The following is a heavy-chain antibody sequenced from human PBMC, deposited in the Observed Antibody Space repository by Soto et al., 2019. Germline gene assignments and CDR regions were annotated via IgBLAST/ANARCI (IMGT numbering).Heavy chain of an antibody. CDR3: VQDWTGNSCPCMVV. D-gene: IGHD6-13*01. V-gene: IGHV3-23*01. Sequence: EVQLLESEGGLVQPGGSLRLSCAASGFTFSSFAMTWVRQAPGEGLEWVSSISSSGETTYYSDSVKGRFTISRDISKNMVYLQMTSLRAEDTAVYSCVQDWTGNSCPCMVVWGQGTTVTVSS. J-gene: IGHJ6*02. CDR2: ISSSGETT. CDR1: GFTFSSFA.